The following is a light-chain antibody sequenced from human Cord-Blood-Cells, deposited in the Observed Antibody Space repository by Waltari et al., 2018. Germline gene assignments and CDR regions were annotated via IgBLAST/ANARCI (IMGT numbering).Light chain of an antibody. Sequence: QSALTQPASVSGSPGQSITIPCTGTSSDVCGYNYVSWYQQHPGKAPKLMIYDVSNRPSGVSNRFSGSKSGNTASMTISGLQAEDEADYYCSSYKSSSNVVFGGGTKLTVL. CDR1: SSDVCGYNY. CDR2: DVS. V-gene: IGLV2-14*01. J-gene: IGLJ2*01. CDR3: SSYKSSSNVV.